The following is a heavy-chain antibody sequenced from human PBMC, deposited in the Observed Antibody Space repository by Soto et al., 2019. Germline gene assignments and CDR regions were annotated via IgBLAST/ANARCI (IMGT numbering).Heavy chain of an antibody. CDR1: GFTFSSFH. CDR2: ITSSSDTI. D-gene: IGHD3-22*01. Sequence: GESLSLSCAASGFTFSSFHMNWVRQAPGRGQEWVAYITSSSDTIYYSDYVKGRFTISRDNSKNSLFLQMNSLRDEDTAVYYYLIVVVVIPPGYYYAMDVWGQGTTVTVSS. J-gene: IGHJ6*02. V-gene: IGHV3-48*02. CDR3: LIVVVVIPPGYYYAMDV.